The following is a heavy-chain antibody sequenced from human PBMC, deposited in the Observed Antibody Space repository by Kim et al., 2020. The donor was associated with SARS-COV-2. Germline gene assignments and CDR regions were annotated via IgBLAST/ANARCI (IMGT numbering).Heavy chain of an antibody. CDR3: ARGRGGDLCGGDCYRGYFDY. CDR1: GGSFSGYY. D-gene: IGHD2-21*02. J-gene: IGHJ4*02. V-gene: IGHV4-34*01. CDR2: INHSGST. Sequence: SETLSLTCAVYGGSFSGYYWSWIRQPPGKGLEWIGEINHSGSTNYNPSLKSRVTISVDTSKNQCSLKLSSVTAADTAVYYCARGRGGDLCGGDCYRGYFDYWGQGTLVTVSS.